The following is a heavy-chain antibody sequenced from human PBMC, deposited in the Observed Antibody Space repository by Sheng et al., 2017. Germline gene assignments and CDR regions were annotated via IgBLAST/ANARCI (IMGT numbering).Heavy chain of an antibody. D-gene: IGHD3-10*01. V-gene: IGHV1-2*02. J-gene: IGHJ6*01. CDR3: AEVRSVGRYG. Sequence: QVPAGAVWGAEVKKPGASVKVSCKASGSTFTGYYIHWVRQAPGQGLEWMAWIDPKSGGTNMHRSFKGRVTVTRDTSITTAYMELSSLKSDDTAVYYCAEVRSVGRYG. CDR2: IDPKSGGT. CDR1: GSTFTGYY.